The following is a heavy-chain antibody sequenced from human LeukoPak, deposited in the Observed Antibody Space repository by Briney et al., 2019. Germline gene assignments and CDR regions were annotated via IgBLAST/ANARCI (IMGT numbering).Heavy chain of an antibody. CDR2: IIPILGIA. V-gene: IGHV1-69*04. Sequence: SVKVSCKASGGTFSSYAISWVRQAPGQGLEWMGRIIPILGIANYAQKFQGRVTITADKSTSTAYMELSSLRSEDTAVYYCARAGYSYGFSPFDYWGQGTLSPSPQ. D-gene: IGHD5-18*01. CDR3: ARAGYSYGFSPFDY. CDR1: GGTFSSYA. J-gene: IGHJ4*02.